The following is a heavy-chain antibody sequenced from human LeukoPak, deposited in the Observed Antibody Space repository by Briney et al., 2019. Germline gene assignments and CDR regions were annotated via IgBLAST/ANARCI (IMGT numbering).Heavy chain of an antibody. CDR2: IYYSGST. CDR3: ARAKWLGYSSSWSDSDYYFDY. J-gene: IGHJ4*02. D-gene: IGHD6-13*01. V-gene: IGHV4-59*01. Sequence: SETLSLTCTVSGCSISTYYWSWIRQPPGRGLEWIGYIYYSGSTNYNPSLKTRVTISVDTSKNQFYLKVSSVTAADTAVYYCARAKWLGYSSSWSDSDYYFDYWGQGTLVTVSS. CDR1: GCSISTYY.